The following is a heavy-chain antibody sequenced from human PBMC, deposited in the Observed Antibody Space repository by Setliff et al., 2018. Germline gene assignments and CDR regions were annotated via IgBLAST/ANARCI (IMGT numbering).Heavy chain of an antibody. D-gene: IGHD2-21*02. CDR1: GFTFSNYG. CDR3: ARNWVTAQHYYYGMDV. V-gene: IGHV3-33*01. J-gene: IGHJ6*02. Sequence: GESLKISCVASGFTFSNYGIHWVRQAPGKGLEWVALIWNDGCNKFYGDSVRGRFTISRDNSKSTLYLQMDSLRAEDAAIYYCARNWVTAQHYYYGMDVWGQGTTVTVSS. CDR2: IWNDGCNK.